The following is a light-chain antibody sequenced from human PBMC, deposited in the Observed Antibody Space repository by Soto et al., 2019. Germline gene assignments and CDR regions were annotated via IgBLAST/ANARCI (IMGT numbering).Light chain of an antibody. CDR3: QQYDSSPRT. CDR1: QSVSSSF. V-gene: IGKV3-20*01. J-gene: IGKJ2*01. CDR2: GAS. Sequence: EIVLTQSPGTLSLSPGERATLSCRASQSVSSSFLAWYQQKPGQAPRLLIYGASSRATGIPDRFSGSGSGTDFTLTISRLGPEDFAVYYCQQYDSSPRTFGQGPKLEI.